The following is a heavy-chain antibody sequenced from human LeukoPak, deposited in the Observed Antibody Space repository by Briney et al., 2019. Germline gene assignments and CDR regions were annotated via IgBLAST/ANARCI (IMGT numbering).Heavy chain of an antibody. D-gene: IGHD3-22*01. J-gene: IGHJ4*02. CDR1: AFTFSSYG. Sequence: QPGRSLRLSCAASAFTFSSYGMHGVRQAPGKGLEWVAVIWYDGSNKYYADSVKGRFTISRDNSKNTLYLQMNSLRADDTAVYYCAKSTYDSSGYWIDYWGQGTLVTVSS. CDR2: IWYDGSNK. CDR3: AKSTYDSSGYWIDY. V-gene: IGHV3-33*06.